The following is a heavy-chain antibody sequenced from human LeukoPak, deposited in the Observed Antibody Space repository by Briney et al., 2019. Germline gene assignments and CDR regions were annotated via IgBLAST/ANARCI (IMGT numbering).Heavy chain of an antibody. CDR2: IYPGESIYASENT. D-gene: IGHD6-19*01. CDR1: GVSISAYY. CDR3: ARHSGQWLVRWWFDP. V-gene: IGHV4-4*07. J-gene: IGHJ5*02. Sequence: SETLSLTCSVSGVSISAYYWSWIRQPAGKGLEWIGRIYPGESIYASENTNYNPSLKSRVTISVDTSKNQFSLKLSSVTAADTAVYYCARHSGQWLVRWWFDPWGQGTLVTVSS.